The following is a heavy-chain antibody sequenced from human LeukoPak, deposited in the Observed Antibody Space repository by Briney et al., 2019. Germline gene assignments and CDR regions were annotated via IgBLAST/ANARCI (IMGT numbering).Heavy chain of an antibody. D-gene: IGHD1-26*01. V-gene: IGHV4-59*12. CDR2: IYYSGST. CDR1: GGSISNYY. Sequence: SETLSLTCTVSGGSISNYYWSWIRQPPGKGLEWIGYIYYSGSTNYNPSLKSRVTISVDASKSQFSLKLSSVTAADTAVYYCARVKWSYDRHFDYWGQGTLVTVSS. J-gene: IGHJ4*02. CDR3: ARVKWSYDRHFDY.